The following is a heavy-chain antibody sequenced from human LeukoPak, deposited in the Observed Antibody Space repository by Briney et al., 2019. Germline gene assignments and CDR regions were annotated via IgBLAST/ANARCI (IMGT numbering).Heavy chain of an antibody. Sequence: GGSLRLSCAASGFTFSSYAMSWVRQAPGKGLEWVSAISGSGGSTYYADSVKGRFTISRDNSKNTVSLQMNSLRAEDTAVYYCARDRWFGVGGFDYWGQGTLVTVSS. D-gene: IGHD3-10*01. CDR1: GFTFSSYA. CDR3: ARDRWFGVGGFDY. J-gene: IGHJ4*02. V-gene: IGHV3-23*01. CDR2: ISGSGGST.